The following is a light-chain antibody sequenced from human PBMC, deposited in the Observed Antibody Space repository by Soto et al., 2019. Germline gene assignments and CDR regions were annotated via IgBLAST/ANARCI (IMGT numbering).Light chain of an antibody. V-gene: IGLV2-23*02. CDR3: CSYAGSSTWV. CDR2: EVS. Sequence: QSVLTQPASVSGSPGQSITISCTGTSSDVGSYNLVSWYQQHPGKAPKLMIYEVSKRPSGVSNRFSGSKSGNTASLTISGLQAEYEADYYGCSYAGSSTWVFGGGTKLTVL. J-gene: IGLJ3*02. CDR1: SSDVGSYNL.